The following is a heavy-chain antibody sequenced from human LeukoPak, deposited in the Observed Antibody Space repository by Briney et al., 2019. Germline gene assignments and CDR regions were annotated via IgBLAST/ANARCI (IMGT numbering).Heavy chain of an antibody. CDR2: MWYDGSNK. D-gene: IGHD5-18*01. CDR3: ARDFKVCYSYGKYGMDV. CDR1: GFTFSSYG. J-gene: IGHJ6*02. V-gene: IGHV3-33*01. Sequence: PGGSLRLSCAASGFTFSSYGMHWVRQAPGKGLEWVAVMWYDGSNKYYADSVKGRFTISRDNSKNTLYLQMNSLRAEDTAVYYCARDFKVCYSYGKYGMDVWGQGTTVTVSS.